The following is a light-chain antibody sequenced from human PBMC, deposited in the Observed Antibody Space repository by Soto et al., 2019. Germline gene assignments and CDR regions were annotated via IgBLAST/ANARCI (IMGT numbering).Light chain of an antibody. V-gene: IGLV2-23*02. Sequence: QSVLTQPASVSGSPGQSITISCTGTNSDVGNYNLVSWYQQHPGKAPKLIIYEVTKRPSGVSNRFSGSKSGNTASLTISGLQGEDEADYYCCSYADTSTFVFGGGTKLTVL. CDR3: CSYADTSTFV. J-gene: IGLJ2*01. CDR2: EVT. CDR1: NSDVGNYNL.